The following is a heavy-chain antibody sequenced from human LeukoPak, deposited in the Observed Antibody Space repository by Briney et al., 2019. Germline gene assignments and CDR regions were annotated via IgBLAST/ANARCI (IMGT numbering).Heavy chain of an antibody. CDR2: ISWNSGSI. D-gene: IGHD3-16*01. V-gene: IGHV3-9*01. Sequence: GRSLRLSCAASGFTFDDYAMHWVRHAPGKGLEWVSGISWNSGSIGYADSVKGRFTISRDNAKNSLYLQMNSLRAEDTALYYCAKVKSGGGPFDYWGQGTLVTVSS. CDR3: AKVKSGGGPFDY. J-gene: IGHJ4*02. CDR1: GFTFDDYA.